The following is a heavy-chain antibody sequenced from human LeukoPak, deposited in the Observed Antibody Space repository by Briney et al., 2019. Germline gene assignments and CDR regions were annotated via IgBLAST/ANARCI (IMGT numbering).Heavy chain of an antibody. D-gene: IGHD6-19*01. V-gene: IGHV4-39*01. CDR2: IYYSGDT. J-gene: IGHJ6*03. CDR3: ERHQWHDYYYMGV. CDR1: GGSISSSSYY. Sequence: PSETLSLTCTVSGGSISSSSYYWGWIRQPPGKGLEWIGSIYYSGDTYYNPSLKSRRVTISVDTSKNQFSLRLSSVTDADTAVYNCERHQWHDYYYMGVWGKGSTVTVSS.